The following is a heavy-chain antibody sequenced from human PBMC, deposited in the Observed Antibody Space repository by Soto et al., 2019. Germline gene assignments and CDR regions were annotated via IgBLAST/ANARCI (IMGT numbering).Heavy chain of an antibody. V-gene: IGHV4-61*03. CDR2: ISYSGIT. CDR3: ARRSSFGFDS. CDR1: GGSVSSGSYY. D-gene: IGHD3-3*01. J-gene: IGHJ4*02. Sequence: SETLSLTCTVSGGSVSSGSYYWNWIRQPPGKRLEWIGYISYSGITHYSPSLKSRVAIAVDTSKNHFSLKLSSVTAADTAVYYCARRSSFGFDSWGQGTPVTVSS.